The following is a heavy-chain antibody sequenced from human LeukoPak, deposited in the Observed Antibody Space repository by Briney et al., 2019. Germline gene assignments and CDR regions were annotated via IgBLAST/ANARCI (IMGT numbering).Heavy chain of an antibody. J-gene: IGHJ6*03. CDR1: GYTFTSYA. CDR2: ILPVFGTS. D-gene: IGHD3-10*01. Sequence: GASVKVSCKASGYTFTSYAITWVRQAPGQGLEWVGGILPVFGTSNYAQRFQGRVTITADESTGTTYMELSSLRSEDTAVYYCARDHRGFYYGSGNYYYLDVWGKGTTVTVSS. CDR3: ARDHRGFYYGSGNYYYLDV. V-gene: IGHV1-69*13.